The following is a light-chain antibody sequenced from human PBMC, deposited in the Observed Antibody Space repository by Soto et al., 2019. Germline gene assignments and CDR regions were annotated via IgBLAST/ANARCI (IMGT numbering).Light chain of an antibody. CDR1: SGSVTSSYY. CDR2: STN. V-gene: IGLV8-61*01. CDR3: VIYMGSGISV. J-gene: IGLJ3*02. Sequence: QAVVTQEPSFSVSPGGTVTLTCGLTSGSVTSSYYPSWYQQNPGQTPRTLIYSTNTRSSGVPDRFSGSILGNKAALTIAGAQADDESDYYCVIYMGSGISVFGGGTKLTVL.